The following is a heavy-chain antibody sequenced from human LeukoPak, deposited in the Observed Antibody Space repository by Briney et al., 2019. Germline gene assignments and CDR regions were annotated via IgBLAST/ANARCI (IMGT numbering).Heavy chain of an antibody. J-gene: IGHJ4*02. V-gene: IGHV1-2*02. D-gene: IGHD2/OR15-2a*01. CDR2: INGSGGGT. CDR1: GYTFTGYD. CDR3: PRDLSFGRMTTNLDC. Sequence: SLRLSCEASGYTFTGYDMRWVRQAPGQGLEWVAGINGSGGGTYYAQKVKGRFTMSRDASKSTAYMQLNSLNSDDKAVYYCPRDLSFGRMTTNLDCWGQGTLVTVSS.